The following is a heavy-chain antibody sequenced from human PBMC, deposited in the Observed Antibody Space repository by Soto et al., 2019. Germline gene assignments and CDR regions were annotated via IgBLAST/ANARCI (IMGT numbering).Heavy chain of an antibody. D-gene: IGHD3-22*01. CDR2: GFHRWAT. CDR3: ARVDSPYYYNSSGYFTY. CDR1: VYYISSRYY. Sequence: PSETLSLTCTVSVYYISSRYYWCSIRHPPGKWAEWFGNGFHRWATYDNPSLKSRAVISVDASKNEFSLRLDTVTAADTAVYYCARVDSPYYYNSSGYFTYWGQGILVTVSS. J-gene: IGHJ4*02. V-gene: IGHV4-38-2*02.